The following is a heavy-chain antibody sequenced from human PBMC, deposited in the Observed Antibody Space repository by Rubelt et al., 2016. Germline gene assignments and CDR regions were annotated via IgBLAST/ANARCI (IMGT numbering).Heavy chain of an antibody. V-gene: IGHV3-21*01. D-gene: IGHD1-26*01. Sequence: GSGGGLVQPGGSLRLSCAASGFTFSSYAMSWVRQAPGKGLEWVSSISSSSSYIYYADSVKGRFTISRDNAKNSLYLQMNSLRAEDTAVYYCAKVGWGATGLGILDYWGQGTLVTVSS. CDR3: AKVGWGATGLGILDY. CDR1: GFTFSSYA. CDR2: ISSSSSYI. J-gene: IGHJ4*02.